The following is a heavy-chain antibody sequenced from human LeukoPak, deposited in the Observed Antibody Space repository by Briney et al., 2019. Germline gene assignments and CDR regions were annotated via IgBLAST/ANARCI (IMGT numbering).Heavy chain of an antibody. CDR3: ARGIFGMVINGFDI. J-gene: IGHJ3*02. CDR1: GGSISSYY. V-gene: IGHV4-59*01. D-gene: IGHD3-3*01. Sequence: SETLSLTYTVSGGSISSYYCSWIRQPPGKGLEWIGYINYSETTNYNPSLKRRVTISVDTSKNQFSLRLSSVTAADTAVYYCARGIFGMVINGFDIWGQGTMVTVSS. CDR2: INYSETT.